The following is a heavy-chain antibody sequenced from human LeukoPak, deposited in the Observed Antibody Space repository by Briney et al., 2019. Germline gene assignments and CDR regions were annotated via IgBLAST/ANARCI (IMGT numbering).Heavy chain of an antibody. D-gene: IGHD3-16*01. CDR2: IYTSGST. Sequence: PSETLSLTCTVSGGSISSYYWSWIRQPAGKGLEWIGRIYTSGSTNYNPSLKSRVTMSVDTSKIQFSLKLSSVTAADTAVYYCARVSGGLRSAPIDYWGQGTLVTVSS. CDR1: GGSISSYY. J-gene: IGHJ4*02. CDR3: ARVSGGLRSAPIDY. V-gene: IGHV4-4*07.